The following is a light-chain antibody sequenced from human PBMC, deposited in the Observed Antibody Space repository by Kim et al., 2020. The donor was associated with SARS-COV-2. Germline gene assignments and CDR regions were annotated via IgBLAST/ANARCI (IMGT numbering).Light chain of an antibody. CDR2: KAS. CDR3: QQYNSYSRSWT. J-gene: IGKJ1*01. CDR1: QSISSW. V-gene: IGKV1-5*03. Sequence: DIQMTQSPSTLSASVGDRVTITCRASQSISSWLAWYQQKPGKAPKLLIYKASSLESGVPSRFSGSGSGTEFTLTISSLQPDDFATYYCQQYNSYSRSWTFGQGTKVVIK.